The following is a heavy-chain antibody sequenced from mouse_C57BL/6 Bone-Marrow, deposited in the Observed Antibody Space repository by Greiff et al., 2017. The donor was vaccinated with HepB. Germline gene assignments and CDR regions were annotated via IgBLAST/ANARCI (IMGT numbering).Heavy chain of an antibody. V-gene: IGHV2-9-1*01. CDR2: IWTGGGT. CDR1: GFSLTSYA. Sequence: QVTLKESGPGLVAPSQSLSITCTVSGFSLTSYAISWVRQPPGKGLEWLGVIWTGGGTNYKSALKSRLSISKDNSKSQVFLKMNSLQTDDTARYYCARETYYGSSYSYWYFDVWGTGTTVTVSS. J-gene: IGHJ1*03. D-gene: IGHD1-1*01. CDR3: ARETYYGSSYSYWYFDV.